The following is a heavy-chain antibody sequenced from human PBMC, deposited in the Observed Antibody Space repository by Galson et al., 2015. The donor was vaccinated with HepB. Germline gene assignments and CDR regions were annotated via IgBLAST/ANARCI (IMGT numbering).Heavy chain of an antibody. CDR2: IKNVGSER. CDR1: GFTFTTYW. CDR3: AREAV. J-gene: IGHJ6*02. V-gene: IGHV3-7*03. Sequence: SLRLSCAGSGFTFTTYWMSWVRQAPGKGPEWVANIKNVGSERYSGDSVKGRFTISGDNAKNSLYLEMNSLRVEDTAVYYCAREAVWGQGTTVIVSS.